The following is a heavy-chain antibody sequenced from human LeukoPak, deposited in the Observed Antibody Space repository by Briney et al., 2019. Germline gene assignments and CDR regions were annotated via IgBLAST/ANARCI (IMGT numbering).Heavy chain of an antibody. V-gene: IGHV1-2*02. CDR3: ATLVSGSDY. D-gene: IGHD6-25*01. CDR1: GYSFSVSY. CDR2: TNSNNGVT. Sequence: GASVKVSCKASGYSFSVSYLHWVRQAHAQKLEWMGWTNSNNGVTKYAKKFQDRVNMTRSTDISTAYMELRRLRSYDRAVFYCATLVSGSDYWGQGTLVTVS. J-gene: IGHJ4*02.